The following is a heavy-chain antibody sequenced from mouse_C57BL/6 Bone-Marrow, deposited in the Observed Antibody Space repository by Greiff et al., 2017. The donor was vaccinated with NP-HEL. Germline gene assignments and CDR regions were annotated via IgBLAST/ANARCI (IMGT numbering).Heavy chain of an antibody. V-gene: IGHV2-9-1*01. Sequence: VKLMESGPGLVAPSQSLSITCTVSGFSLTSYAISWVRQPPGQGLEWLGVIWTGGGTNYNSALKSRLSISKDNSKSQVFLQMNSLPTDDTARYYCARKNAIYCGNWGYAMDYWGQGTSVTVSS. CDR3: ARKNAIYCGNWGYAMDY. J-gene: IGHJ4*01. CDR2: IWTGGGT. CDR1: GFSLTSYA. D-gene: IGHD2-1*01.